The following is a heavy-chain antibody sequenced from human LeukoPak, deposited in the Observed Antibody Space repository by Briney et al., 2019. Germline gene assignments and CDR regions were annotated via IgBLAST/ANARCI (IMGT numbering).Heavy chain of an antibody. D-gene: IGHD6-19*01. V-gene: IGHV1-18*04. CDR1: GYTFTSYG. J-gene: IGHJ6*04. CDR3: ARDGIAVAGDYYYYGMDV. CDR2: ISAYNGNT. Sequence: ASVKVSCKASGYTFTSYGISWVRQALGQGLEWMGWISAYNGNTNYAQKLQGRVTMTTDTSTSTAYMELRSLRSDDTAVYYCARDGIAVAGDYYYYGMDVWGKGTTVTVSS.